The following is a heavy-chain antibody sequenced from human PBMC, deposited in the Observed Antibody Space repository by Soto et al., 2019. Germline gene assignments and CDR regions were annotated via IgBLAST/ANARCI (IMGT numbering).Heavy chain of an antibody. Sequence: EVQLVETGGGLIQPGGSLRLSCAASGFTVSSNYMSWVRQAPGKGLEWVSVIYSGGSTYYADSVKGRFTIFRDNSKNTLYLQMNSLRGEDTAVYYCPRVVTGVCDYWGQGTLVTASS. V-gene: IGHV3-53*02. D-gene: IGHD7-27*01. CDR1: GFTVSSNY. CDR3: PRVVTGVCDY. CDR2: IYSGGST. J-gene: IGHJ4*02.